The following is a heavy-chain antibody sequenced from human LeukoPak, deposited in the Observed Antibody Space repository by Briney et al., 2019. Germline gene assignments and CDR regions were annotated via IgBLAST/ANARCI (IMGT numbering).Heavy chain of an antibody. CDR2: IIPIFGTA. CDR3: ARGDILTGPFDY. J-gene: IGHJ4*02. Sequence: ASVKVSCKASGCTFSSYAISWVRQPPAQGLEWMGGIIPIFGTANYAQKFQGRVTIIADESTSTAYMELSSLRCEDTAVYYCARGDILTGPFDYWGQRTLVTVSS. V-gene: IGHV1-69*13. CDR1: GCTFSSYA. D-gene: IGHD3-9*01.